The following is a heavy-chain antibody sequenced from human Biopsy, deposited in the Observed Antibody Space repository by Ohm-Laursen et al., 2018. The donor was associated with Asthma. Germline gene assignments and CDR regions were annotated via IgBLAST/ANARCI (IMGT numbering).Heavy chain of an antibody. D-gene: IGHD3-3*01. CDR2: ISSGSDYI. V-gene: IGHV3-21*01. Sequence: SLRLSCAASGFNFRYYSMIWVRQAPGTGLEWVAAISSGSDYIFYADSVKGRFTISRDNAKNSLYLQMNSLRAEDTAVYYCARTFHFWSPYHAEHYQLWGQGTLVTVSS. CDR3: ARTFHFWSPYHAEHYQL. CDR1: GFNFRYYS. J-gene: IGHJ1*01.